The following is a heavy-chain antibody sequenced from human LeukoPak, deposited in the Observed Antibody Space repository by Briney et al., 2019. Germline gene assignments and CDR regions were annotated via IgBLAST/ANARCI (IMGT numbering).Heavy chain of an antibody. V-gene: IGHV1-69*13. D-gene: IGHD3-3*01. J-gene: IGHJ4*02. CDR3: ARAPTIFGVVIHGPYFAY. CDR2: IIPIFGTA. Sequence: SVKVSFKASGGTFSSYAISWVRQAPGQGREWMGGIIPIFGTANYAQKFQGRVTITADESTSTAYMELSSLRSEDTAVYYCARAPTIFGVVIHGPYFAYWGQGPLVPVSS. CDR1: GGTFSSYA.